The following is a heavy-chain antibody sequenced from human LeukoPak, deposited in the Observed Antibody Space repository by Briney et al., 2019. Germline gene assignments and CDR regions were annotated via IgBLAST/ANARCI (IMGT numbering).Heavy chain of an antibody. J-gene: IGHJ4*02. CDR1: GFTFSSYA. D-gene: IGHD1-26*01. V-gene: IGHV3-23*01. CDR3: AKLSGSYYPYYFDY. CDR2: ISGSGGST. Sequence: GGSLRLSCAAYGFTFSSYAMSWVRQAPGKGLEWVSAISGSGGSTYYADSVKGRFTISRDNSKNTLYLQMHSLRAEDTAVYYCAKLSGSYYPYYFDYWGQGTLVTVSS.